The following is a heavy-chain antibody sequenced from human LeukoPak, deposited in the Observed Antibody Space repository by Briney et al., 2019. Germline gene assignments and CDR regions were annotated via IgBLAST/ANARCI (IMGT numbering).Heavy chain of an antibody. CDR1: GGSLSSGGYY. CDR2: IYYSGST. V-gene: IGHV4-31*03. Sequence: SQTLSLTCTVSGGSLSSGGYYWTWIRQHPGKGLEWIGYIYYSGSTYYNPSLKSRVTISVDTSKNQFSLKLSSVTAADTAVYYCARSSYGSGSPYYMDVWGKGITVTVSS. CDR3: ARSSYGSGSPYYMDV. D-gene: IGHD3-10*01. J-gene: IGHJ6*03.